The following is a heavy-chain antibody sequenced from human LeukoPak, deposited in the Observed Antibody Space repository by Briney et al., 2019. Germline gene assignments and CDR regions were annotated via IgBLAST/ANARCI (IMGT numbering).Heavy chain of an antibody. CDR1: GFTFSSYG. J-gene: IGHJ6*02. CDR2: IWYDGSNK. V-gene: IGHV3-33*06. Sequence: PGGSQRLSCAASGFTFSSYGMHWVRQAPGKGLEWVAVIWYDGSNKYYADSVKGRFTISRDNSKNTLYPQMNSLRAEDTAVYYCAKNEPDYGDYGWDYYYYGMDAWGQGTTVTVSS. D-gene: IGHD4-17*01. CDR3: AKNEPDYGDYGWDYYYYGMDA.